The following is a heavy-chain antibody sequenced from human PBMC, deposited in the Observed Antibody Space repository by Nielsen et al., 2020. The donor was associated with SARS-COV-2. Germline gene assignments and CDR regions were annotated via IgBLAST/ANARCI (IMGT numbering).Heavy chain of an antibody. D-gene: IGHD3-10*01. CDR1: GFTFSSYA. Sequence: GESLKISCAASGFTFSSYAMHWVRQAPGKGLEWVAVISYDGSNKYYADSVKGRFTISRDNSKNTLYLQMNSLRAEDTAVYYCARAPRSGLPYYFDYWGQGTLVTVSS. V-gene: IGHV3-30*04. J-gene: IGHJ4*02. CDR3: ARAPRSGLPYYFDY. CDR2: ISYDGSNK.